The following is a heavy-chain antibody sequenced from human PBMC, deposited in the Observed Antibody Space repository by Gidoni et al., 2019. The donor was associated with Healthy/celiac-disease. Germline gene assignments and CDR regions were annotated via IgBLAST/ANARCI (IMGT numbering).Heavy chain of an antibody. CDR1: GGSISSYY. CDR3: ARANMITFGGVIVYYYGMDV. Sequence: QVQLQESGPGLVKPSETLSLTCTVSGGSISSYYWSWIRQPPGKGLEWIGYIYYSGSTNYNPSLKSRVTISVDTSKNQFSLKLSSVTAADTAVYYCARANMITFGGVIVYYYGMDVWGQGTTVTVSS. CDR2: IYYSGST. J-gene: IGHJ6*02. D-gene: IGHD3-16*02. V-gene: IGHV4-59*01.